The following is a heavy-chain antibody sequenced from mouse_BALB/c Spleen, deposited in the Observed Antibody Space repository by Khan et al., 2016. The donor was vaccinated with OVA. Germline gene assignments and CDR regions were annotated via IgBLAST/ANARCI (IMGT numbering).Heavy chain of an antibody. J-gene: IGHJ3*01. D-gene: IGHD1-2*01. CDR3: ARRNYFGYTCAY. CDR1: GYTFTDYY. Sequence: QVQLKESGAELARPGASVKLSCKASGYTFTDYYINWVKLRTGQGLEWIGEISPGSGDTYYNERFKGKATLNADKSSSTTYLQLSSLTSEASAVYFCARRNYFGYTCAYWGQGTLVTVSA. CDR2: ISPGSGDT. V-gene: IGHV1-77*01.